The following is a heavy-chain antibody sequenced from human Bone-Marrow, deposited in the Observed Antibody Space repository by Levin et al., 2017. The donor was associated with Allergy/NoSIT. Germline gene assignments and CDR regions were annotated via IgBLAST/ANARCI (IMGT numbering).Heavy chain of an antibody. V-gene: IGHV3-49*03. D-gene: IGHD6-13*01. J-gene: IGHJ5*02. CDR1: GFTFGDYA. Sequence: PGGSLRLSCTASGFTFGDYAMSWFRQAPGKGLEWVGFIRSKAYGGTTEYAASVKGRFTISRDDSKSIAYLQMNSLKTEDTAVYYCTRDGGIAALYNWFDPWGQGTLVTVSS. CDR3: TRDGGIAALYNWFDP. CDR2: IRSKAYGGTT.